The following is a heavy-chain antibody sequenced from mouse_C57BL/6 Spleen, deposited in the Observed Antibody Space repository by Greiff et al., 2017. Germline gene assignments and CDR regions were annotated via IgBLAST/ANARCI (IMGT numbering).Heavy chain of an antibody. Sequence: QVQLQQSGAELVRPGTSVKVSCKASGYAFTNYLIEWVKQRPGQGLEWIGVINPGSGGTNYNEKFKGKATLTADKSSSTAYMQLSSLTSEDSAVYFCARSSTMEYYFDYWGQGTTRTVSS. D-gene: IGHD2-1*01. CDR1: GYAFTNYL. J-gene: IGHJ2*01. V-gene: IGHV1-54*01. CDR2: INPGSGGT. CDR3: ARSSTMEYYFDY.